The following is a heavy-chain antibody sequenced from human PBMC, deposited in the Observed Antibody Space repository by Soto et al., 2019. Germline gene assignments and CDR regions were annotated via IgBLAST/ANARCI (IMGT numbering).Heavy chain of an antibody. Sequence: SVKVSCKASGFTFFTSAVQWVRQARGQRLEWIGWIVVGSGNTNYAQKFQERVTITRDMSTNTAYMELSSLRSEDTAVYYCAEDQYSGGDCYFDYWGQGTMVTVSS. CDR3: AEDQYSGGDCYFDY. J-gene: IGHJ4*02. CDR2: IVVGSGNT. D-gene: IGHD2-21*02. CDR1: GFTFFTSA. V-gene: IGHV1-58*01.